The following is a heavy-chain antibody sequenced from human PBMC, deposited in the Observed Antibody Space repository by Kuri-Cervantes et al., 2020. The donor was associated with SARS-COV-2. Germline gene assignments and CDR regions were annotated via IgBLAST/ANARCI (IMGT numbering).Heavy chain of an antibody. J-gene: IGHJ4*02. CDR1: GYTHTELS. CDR3: ATDSVFLRGYSYGYSI. V-gene: IGHV1-24*01. Sequence: ASVQVSCKVSGYTHTELSMHWVRQAPGKGLEGMGGFDPEDGETIYAQKFQGRVTMTEDTSTDTAYMELSSLRSEDTAVHYCATDSVFLRGYSYGYSIWGQGTLVTVSS. D-gene: IGHD5-18*01. CDR2: FDPEDGET.